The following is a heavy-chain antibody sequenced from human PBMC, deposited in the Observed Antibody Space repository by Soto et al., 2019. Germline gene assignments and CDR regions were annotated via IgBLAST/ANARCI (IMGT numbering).Heavy chain of an antibody. J-gene: IGHJ4*02. CDR2: ISGSGGST. D-gene: IGHD7-27*01. CDR3: AKNWNWGSLVH. Sequence: GGSLRLSCAASGCPFSSHAMSWVRQAPGKGLEWVSAISGSGGSTYYADSVKGRFTISRDNSKNTLYLQMNSLRAEDTAVYYCAKNWNWGSLVHWGQGTLVTVSS. CDR1: GCPFSSHA. V-gene: IGHV3-23*01.